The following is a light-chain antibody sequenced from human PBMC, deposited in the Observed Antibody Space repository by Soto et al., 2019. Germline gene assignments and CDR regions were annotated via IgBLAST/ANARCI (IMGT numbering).Light chain of an antibody. V-gene: IGKV1-5*03. J-gene: IGKJ3*01. Sequence: DIQMTQSPSMVSASVGDRVTITCRASQSIRSWLAWYQVKPGKAPKLLIYKASTLDSGVPSRFSGSGSGTDFTLTISDLQPDDFATYYCQQYYTYSGTFGPGTKVEIK. CDR1: QSIRSW. CDR3: QQYYTYSGT. CDR2: KAS.